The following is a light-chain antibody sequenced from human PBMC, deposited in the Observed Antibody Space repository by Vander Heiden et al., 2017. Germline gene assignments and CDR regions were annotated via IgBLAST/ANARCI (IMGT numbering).Light chain of an antibody. CDR3: QQSYSSPFT. CDR1: KSMSDY. CDR2: AAS. Sequence: DTQMTHSPSSLSASVGDRVTIPCRASKSMSDYLNWYQQKPGKAPKLLIYAASSLRSGVTSRFSGSGSGTDFALTISSLQPEDFATYYCQQSYSSPFTFGPGTKVDIK. V-gene: IGKV1-39*01. J-gene: IGKJ3*01.